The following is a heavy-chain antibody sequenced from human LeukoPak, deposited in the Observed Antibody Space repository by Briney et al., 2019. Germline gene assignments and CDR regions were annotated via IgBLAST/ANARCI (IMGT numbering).Heavy chain of an antibody. CDR1: GGSISSGSYY. V-gene: IGHV4-61*02. Sequence: SETLSLTCTVSGGSISSGSYYWSWIRQPAGKGLEWIGRIYTSGSTNYNPSLKSRVTISVDTSKNQFSLKLSSVTAADTAVYYCARALEDYVWGSYRYYYYYYMDVWGKGTTVTISS. CDR2: IYTSGST. J-gene: IGHJ6*03. CDR3: ARALEDYVWGSYRYYYYYYMDV. D-gene: IGHD3-16*02.